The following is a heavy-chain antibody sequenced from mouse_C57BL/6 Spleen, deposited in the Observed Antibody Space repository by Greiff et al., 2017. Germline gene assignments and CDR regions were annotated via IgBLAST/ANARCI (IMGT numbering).Heavy chain of an antibody. CDR1: GFTFSSYA. CDR3: TREGGTGTGAMDY. J-gene: IGHJ4*01. CDR2: ISSGGDYI. D-gene: IGHD4-1*01. Sequence: EVQVVESGEGLVKPGGSLKLSCAASGFTFSSYAMSWVRQTPKKRLEWVAYISSGGDYIYYADTVKGRFTISRDNARNTLYLQRSSLKSEDTAMYYWTREGGTGTGAMDYWGQGTSVTVSS. V-gene: IGHV5-9-1*02.